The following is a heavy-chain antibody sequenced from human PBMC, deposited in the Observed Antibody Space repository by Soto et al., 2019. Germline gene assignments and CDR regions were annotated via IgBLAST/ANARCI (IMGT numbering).Heavy chain of an antibody. CDR1: GYSFTTYW. CDR3: ARGLFPYYYDSSGYYYDY. D-gene: IGHD3-22*01. CDR2: IYPGDSDT. J-gene: IGHJ4*02. V-gene: IGHV5-51*01. Sequence: PGESLKISCKSSGYSFTTYWIAWVRQMPGKGLEWMGIIYPGDSDTRYSPSFQGQVTISADKSISTAYLQWSSLKASDTAMYYCARGLFPYYYDSSGYYYDYWGQGTLVTVSS.